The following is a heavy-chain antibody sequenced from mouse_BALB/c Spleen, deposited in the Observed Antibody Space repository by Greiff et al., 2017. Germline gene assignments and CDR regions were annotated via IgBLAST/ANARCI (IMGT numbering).Heavy chain of an antibody. CDR1: GFTFSSYT. CDR3: TIHYDYAMDY. CDR2: ISSGGSYT. D-gene: IGHD1-2*01. V-gene: IGHV5-6-4*01. J-gene: IGHJ4*01. Sequence: EVMLVESGGGLVKPGGSLKLSCAASGFTFSSYTMSWVRQTPEKRLEWVATISSGGSYTYYPDSVKGRFTISRDNAKNTLYLQMSSLKSEDTAMYYCTIHYDYAMDYWGQGTSVTVSS.